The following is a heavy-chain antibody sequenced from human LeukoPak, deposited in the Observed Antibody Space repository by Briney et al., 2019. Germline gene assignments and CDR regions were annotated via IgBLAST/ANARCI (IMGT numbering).Heavy chain of an antibody. CDR2: ISAYNGNT. D-gene: IGHD6-13*01. V-gene: IGHV1-18*04. Sequence: ASVKVSCKASGYTFTSYYMHWVRQAPGQGLEWMGWISAYNGNTNYAQKLQGRVTMTTDTSTSTAYMELRSLRSDDTAVYYCARDLSSSWYEHWGQGTLVTVSS. CDR3: ARDLSSSWYEH. CDR1: GYTFTSYY. J-gene: IGHJ5*02.